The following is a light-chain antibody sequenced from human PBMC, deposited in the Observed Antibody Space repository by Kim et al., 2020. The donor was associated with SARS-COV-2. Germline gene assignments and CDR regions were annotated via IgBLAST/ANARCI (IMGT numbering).Light chain of an antibody. CDR1: QSITNY. Sequence: SASVRDRVTITCRASQSITNYLNWYQQRPGKAPKLLIYAASSLQSGVPLRFSGSGSGTDFTLTISSLQREDFATYYCQQSYRTPYTSGQGTKLEI. J-gene: IGKJ2*01. V-gene: IGKV1-39*01. CDR3: QQSYRTPYT. CDR2: AAS.